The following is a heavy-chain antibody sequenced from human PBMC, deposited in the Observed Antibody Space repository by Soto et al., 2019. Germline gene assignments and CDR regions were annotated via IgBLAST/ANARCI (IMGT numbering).Heavy chain of an antibody. D-gene: IGHD6-13*01. V-gene: IGHV1-46*01. Sequence: EASVKVSCKASGYTFTSYYMHWVRQAPGQGLEWMGIINPSGGSTSYAQKFQGRVTMTRDTSTSTVYMGLSSLRSEDTAVYYCARDSVKAAPHYYYYYGMDVWGQGTTVTVSS. CDR2: INPSGGST. J-gene: IGHJ6*02. CDR3: ARDSVKAAPHYYYYYGMDV. CDR1: GYTFTSYY.